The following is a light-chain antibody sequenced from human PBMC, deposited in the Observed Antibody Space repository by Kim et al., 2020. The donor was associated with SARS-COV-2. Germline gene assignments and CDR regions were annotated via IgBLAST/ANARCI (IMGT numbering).Light chain of an antibody. CDR1: SLRKYY. Sequence: SSELTQDPAVSVALGQPVRITCRGDSLRKYYGSWYQQKPGQAPILVISGRNDRPSGIPDRFSASSSGNTASLTIAGAQAEDEADYYCNSRDSGNYVIFGGAIKVTDL. CDR2: GRN. CDR3: NSRDSGNYVI. V-gene: IGLV3-19*01. J-gene: IGLJ2*01.